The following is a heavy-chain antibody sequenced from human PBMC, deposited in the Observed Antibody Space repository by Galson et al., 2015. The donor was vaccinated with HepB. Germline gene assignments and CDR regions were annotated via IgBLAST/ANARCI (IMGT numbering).Heavy chain of an antibody. CDR3: AREWAGSWYPDY. D-gene: IGHD6-13*01. CDR2: ISGSSTYT. Sequence: LRLSCAASGFTFSDYYMSWIRQAPGKGLEWVSYISGSSTYTNYADSVKGLFTISRDNAKNSLYLQMNSLRAEDTAVYYCAREWAGSWYPDYWGQGTLVTVSS. CDR1: GFTFSDYY. J-gene: IGHJ4*02. V-gene: IGHV3-11*06.